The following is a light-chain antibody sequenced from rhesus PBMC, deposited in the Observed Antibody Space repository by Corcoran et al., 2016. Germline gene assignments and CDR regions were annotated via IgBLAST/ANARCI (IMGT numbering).Light chain of an antibody. CDR2: AAS. CDR3: QQHNSYPPS. J-gene: IGKJ2*01. Sequence: DIQMTQSPSSLSASVGDRVTITCQASQGISSWLAWYQQKPGKAPKLLIYAASSLQSGVPSRFSGRGSGTDFTLTISSLLPEDFSTYCCQQHNSYPPSFGQGTKVEIK. V-gene: IGKV1-33*02. CDR1: QGISSW.